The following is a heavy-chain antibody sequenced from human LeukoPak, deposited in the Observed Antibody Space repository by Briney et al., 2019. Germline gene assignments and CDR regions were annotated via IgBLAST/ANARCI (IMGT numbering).Heavy chain of an antibody. CDR2: IIPIFGTA. CDR3: AREWVVPASYYYYYYMDV. CDR1: GGTFSSYA. D-gene: IGHD2-2*01. J-gene: IGHJ6*03. Sequence: SVKVSCKASGGTFSSYAISWVRQAPGQGLEWMGGIIPIFGTANYAQKFQGRVTITADESTSTAYMELSSLRSDDTAVYYCAREWVVPASYYYYYYMDVWGKGTTVTISS. V-gene: IGHV1-69*13.